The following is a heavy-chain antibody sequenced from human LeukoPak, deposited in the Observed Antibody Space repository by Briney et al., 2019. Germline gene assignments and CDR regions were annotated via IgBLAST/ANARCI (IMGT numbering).Heavy chain of an antibody. CDR3: ARGSPLIPDI. J-gene: IGHJ3*02. CDR2: MNTNSGNT. CDR1: GYTFTSYD. Sequence: ASVTVSCKASGYTFTSYDINWVRQATGQGLEWMGWMNTNSGNTGYAQKFQGRVTMTRNTSISTAYMELSSLRSEDTAVYYCARGSPLIPDIWGQGTMVTVSS. D-gene: IGHD2-21*01. V-gene: IGHV1-8*01.